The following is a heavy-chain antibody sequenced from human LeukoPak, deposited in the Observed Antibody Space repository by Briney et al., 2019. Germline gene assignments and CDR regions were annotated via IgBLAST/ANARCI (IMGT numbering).Heavy chain of an antibody. CDR1: GFTXXSYV. Sequence: TGGSLRLSCAASGFTXXSYVMHWVRQAPGXXXXXXXXXXXXGSXKXYXDXVXXXXTXXXDNSKNTLYLQTNSLRTEDTAVYYCARXXYXILTGWDPKTFDYWGQGALVTVSS. D-gene: IGHD3-9*01. CDR2: XXXXGSXK. V-gene: IGHV3-30-3*01. CDR3: ARXXYXILTGWDPKTFDY. J-gene: IGHJ4*02.